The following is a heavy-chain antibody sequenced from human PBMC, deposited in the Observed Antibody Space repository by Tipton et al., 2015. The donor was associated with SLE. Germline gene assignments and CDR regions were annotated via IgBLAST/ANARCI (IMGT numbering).Heavy chain of an antibody. CDR2: IYSGGST. V-gene: IGHV3-53*01. Sequence: GSLRLSCAASGFTVSSNYMSWVRQAPGKGLEWVSVIYSGGSTYYADSVKGRFTITRDNSKNTLYLQMNSLRAEDTAVYYCARDAPKGRAFDIWGQGTMVTVSS. CDR3: ARDAPKGRAFDI. CDR1: GFTVSSNY. J-gene: IGHJ3*02.